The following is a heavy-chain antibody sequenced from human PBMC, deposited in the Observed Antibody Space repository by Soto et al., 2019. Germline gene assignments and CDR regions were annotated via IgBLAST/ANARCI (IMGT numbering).Heavy chain of an antibody. J-gene: IGHJ5*02. CDR3: ARDLVVVPAAIGSNWFDP. CDR2: ISAYNGNT. D-gene: IGHD2-2*02. CDR1: GYTFTSYG. Sequence: ASVKVSCKASGYTFTSYGISWVRQVPGQGREWMGWISAYNGNTNYAQKLQGRVTMTTDTSTSTAYMELRSLRSDDTAVYYCARDLVVVPAAIGSNWFDPWGQGTLVTVSS. V-gene: IGHV1-18*04.